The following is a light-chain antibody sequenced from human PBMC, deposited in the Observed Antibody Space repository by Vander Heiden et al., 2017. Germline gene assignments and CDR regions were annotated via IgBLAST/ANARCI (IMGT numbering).Light chain of an antibody. CDR2: WAS. Sequence: DIVMTQSPDSLAVSLGERATINCKSSQSVLYSSNNKNYLAWYQQKPGQPPKLLIYWASTRQSGVPDRFSGSESGTDFTLSISSLQAEDVAVYYCHQDYSAPYTFGQGTKLEIK. CDR3: HQDYSAPYT. V-gene: IGKV4-1*01. J-gene: IGKJ2*01. CDR1: QSVLYSSNNKNY.